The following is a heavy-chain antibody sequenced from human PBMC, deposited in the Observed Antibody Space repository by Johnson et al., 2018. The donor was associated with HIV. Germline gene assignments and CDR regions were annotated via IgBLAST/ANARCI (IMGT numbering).Heavy chain of an antibody. Sequence: EQLVESGGGLVQPGGSLRLSCAASGFTFSSYWMSWVLQAPGKGLEWVANIKQDGSEKYYVDSVKGRFTISRDNAKNSLYLQMNSLRAEDTAVYYCARDRSISSHAFDIWGQGTMVIVSS. CDR2: IKQDGSEK. V-gene: IGHV3-7*05. J-gene: IGHJ3*02. D-gene: IGHD6-6*01. CDR1: GFTFSSYW. CDR3: ARDRSISSHAFDI.